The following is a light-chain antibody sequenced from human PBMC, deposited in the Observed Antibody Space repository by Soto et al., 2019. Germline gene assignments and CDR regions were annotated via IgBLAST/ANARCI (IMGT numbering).Light chain of an antibody. CDR2: DVS. V-gene: IGLV2-14*01. CDR1: SSDVGGYNY. Sequence: QSALTQPASVSGSPGQSITISCTGTSSDVGGYNYVSWYQQHPGRAPKLMIYDVSNRPSGVSDRFSGSKSVNTASLTISGLQAEDEANYYGSSYSSRTIRVFGGGTKLTVL. J-gene: IGLJ2*01. CDR3: SSYSSRTIRV.